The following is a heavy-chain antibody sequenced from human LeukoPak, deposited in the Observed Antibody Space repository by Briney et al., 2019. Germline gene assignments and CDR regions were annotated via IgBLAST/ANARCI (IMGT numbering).Heavy chain of an antibody. Sequence: SVKVSCKASGGTFSSYAISWVRQAPGQGLEWMGGIIPIFGTANYAQKFQGRVTITADESTSTAYMELSSLRSEDTAVYYCARNRIHCSSTSCYSRYYYMDVWGKGTTVTISS. D-gene: IGHD2-2*01. CDR1: GGTFSSYA. CDR3: ARNRIHCSSTSCYSRYYYMDV. CDR2: IIPIFGTA. V-gene: IGHV1-69*13. J-gene: IGHJ6*03.